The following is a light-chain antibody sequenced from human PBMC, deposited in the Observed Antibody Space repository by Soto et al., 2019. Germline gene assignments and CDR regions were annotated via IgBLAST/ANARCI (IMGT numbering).Light chain of an antibody. V-gene: IGKV1-39*01. J-gene: IGKJ1*01. Sequence: DIQMTQSPSALSASVGDRVTISCRSSQHIATYLNWYQHKPGKAPKLLVYAASTLQGGVPSRFSGSGSGTDFRLTISSLQPDEFAIYYCQQSSTIPWAFGQGTKVDLK. CDR3: QQSSTIPWA. CDR2: AAS. CDR1: QHIATY.